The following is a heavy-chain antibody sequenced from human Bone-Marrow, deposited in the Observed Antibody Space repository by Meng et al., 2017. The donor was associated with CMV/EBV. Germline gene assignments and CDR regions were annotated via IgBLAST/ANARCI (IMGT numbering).Heavy chain of an antibody. D-gene: IGHD2-21*01. CDR1: GFSLSPSGVV. J-gene: IGHJ4*02. V-gene: IGHV2-5*02. Sequence: QIPLKEAGPTLVKPTQTLSLTCTFSGFSLSPSGVVVGWIRRPPGKALECLALLYWDGDKRYSPSLKNRLTITKDTSKNQVVLTMTNMDPMDTATYYCVHRRTSTSAYSDWGQGTLVTVSS. CDR3: VHRRTSTSAYSD. CDR2: LYWDGDK.